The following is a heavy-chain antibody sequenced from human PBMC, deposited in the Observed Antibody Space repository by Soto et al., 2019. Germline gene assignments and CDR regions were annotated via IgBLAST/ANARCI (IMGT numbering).Heavy chain of an antibody. CDR1: GFTFSSYG. D-gene: IGHD3-22*01. J-gene: IGHJ3*02. CDR2: IWYDGSNK. Sequence: GGSLRLSCAASGFTFSSYGMHWVRQAPGKGLEWVAVIWYDGSNKYYADSVKGRFTISRDNSKNTLYLQMNSLRAEDTAVYYCARDSSLNTYYYDSSGYPHLGAFDIWGQGTMVTVSS. CDR3: ARDSSLNTYYYDSSGYPHLGAFDI. V-gene: IGHV3-33*01.